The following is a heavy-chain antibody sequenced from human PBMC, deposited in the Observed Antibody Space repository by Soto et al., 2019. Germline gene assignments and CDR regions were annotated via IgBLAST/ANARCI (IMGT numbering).Heavy chain of an antibody. CDR3: ARGDYGTGGYPCPYVDY. J-gene: IGHJ4*02. V-gene: IGHV1-2*02. CDR2: INPDSGAT. Sequence: HEHLVQSGAEVKRPGASLKVSCKASGYSFTGYYIHWVRQSPGQGLEWMGWINPDSGATNYAQNCQGRVTLTSDTSISTASMDLTSLTSDDTAVYYCARGDYGTGGYPCPYVDYWGQGTLVIVSS. CDR1: GYSFTGYY. D-gene: IGHD2-8*02.